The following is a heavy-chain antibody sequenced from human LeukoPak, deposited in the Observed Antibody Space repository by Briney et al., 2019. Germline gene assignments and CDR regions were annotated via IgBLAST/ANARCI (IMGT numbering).Heavy chain of an antibody. CDR1: GGSLSGNY. CDR2: INQSGNT. V-gene: IGHV4-34*01. D-gene: IGHD6-13*01. CDR3: ARVGPYRSSWSITHYSYYYMDV. J-gene: IGHJ6*03. Sequence: SETLSLTCAVYGGSLSGNYWSWIRQPPGKGLEWIGEINQSGNTKYNPSLKSRVTISVDTSKNQFSLKLTSVTAADTAVYYCARVGPYRSSWSITHYSYYYMDVWGKGTTVTVSS.